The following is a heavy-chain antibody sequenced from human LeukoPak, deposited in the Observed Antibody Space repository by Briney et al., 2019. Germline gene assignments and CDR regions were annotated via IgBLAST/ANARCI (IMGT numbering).Heavy chain of an antibody. J-gene: IGHJ4*02. CDR1: GFTFRNHG. CDR3: ARDRNFPVYYFDY. Sequence: GGSLRLSCAASGFTFRNHGMHWVRQAPGKGLEWLAVIWYDGSEKYYADSVQGRFTISRDNSKNALYLQMDSLRAEDTAVYYCARDRNFPVYYFDYWGQGALVTVSS. D-gene: IGHD1-14*01. V-gene: IGHV3-33*01. CDR2: IWYDGSEK.